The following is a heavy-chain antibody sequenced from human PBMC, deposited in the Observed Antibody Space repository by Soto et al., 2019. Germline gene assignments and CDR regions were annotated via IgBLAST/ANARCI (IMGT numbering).Heavy chain of an antibody. Sequence: QVQLGQSGAEVKKPGSSVKVSCKASRGSFSSYAITWVRQAPGQGLEWMGGVVPIVGTADYEQKFQGRVTITADESTNTAYMELSSVRSEDTAVYYCAIGSTFSGEFEFWGQGTLVTVSS. V-gene: IGHV1-69*01. CDR3: AIGSTFSGEFEF. CDR1: RGSFSSYA. J-gene: IGHJ4*02. D-gene: IGHD1-26*01. CDR2: VVPIVGTA.